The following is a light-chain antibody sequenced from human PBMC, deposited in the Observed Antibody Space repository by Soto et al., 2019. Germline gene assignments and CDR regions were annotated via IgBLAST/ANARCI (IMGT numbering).Light chain of an antibody. CDR2: DAS. V-gene: IGKV3-20*01. CDR3: QQYASAPLT. CDR1: QTVAKNY. J-gene: IGKJ4*01. Sequence: EIVLTQSPGTLSLSPGERATLSCRASQTVAKNYLAWYQQQPGQAPRLLIYDASTRATGIPDRFTGSGSATDFTPTINRLEPEDFAVYYCQQYASAPLTFGGGTKVEIK.